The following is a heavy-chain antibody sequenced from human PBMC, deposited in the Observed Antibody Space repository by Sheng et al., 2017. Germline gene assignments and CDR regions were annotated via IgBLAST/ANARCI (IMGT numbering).Heavy chain of an antibody. CDR3: ARVEGGYYSYYFDY. CDR2: IYYSGST. J-gene: IGHJ4*01. D-gene: IGHD3-3*01. CDR1: GGSISSYY. Sequence: QVQLQESGPGLVKPSETLSLTCTVSGGSISSYYWSWIRQPPGKGLEWIGYIYYSGSTNYNPSLKSRVTISVDTSKNQFSLKLSSVTAADTAVYYCARVEGGYYSYYFDYWGHGTLVTVSS. V-gene: IGHV4-59*01.